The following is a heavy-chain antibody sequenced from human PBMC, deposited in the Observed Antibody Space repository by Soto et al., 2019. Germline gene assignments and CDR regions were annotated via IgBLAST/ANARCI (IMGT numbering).Heavy chain of an antibody. CDR1: GASISSGGSS. Sequence: QLQLQESGSGLVKPSETLSLTCTVSGASISSGGSSWSWIRQPPGQGLEWIAYISHTGTTDYNPSLQSRVTASVDRPKNQFSLKLSSVTAADTAVYYCARGISVTATPPYFDYWGQGAQVTVSS. V-gene: IGHV4-30-2*01. J-gene: IGHJ4*02. CDR2: ISHTGTT. D-gene: IGHD2-21*02. CDR3: ARGISVTATPPYFDY.